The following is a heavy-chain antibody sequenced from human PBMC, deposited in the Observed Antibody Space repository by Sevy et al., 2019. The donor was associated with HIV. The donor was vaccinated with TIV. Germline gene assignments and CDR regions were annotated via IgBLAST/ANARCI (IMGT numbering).Heavy chain of an antibody. V-gene: IGHV3-21*01. J-gene: IGHJ4*02. CDR2: ISSSSTYI. D-gene: IGHD2-15*01. CDR3: ARDPVANYYFDY. CDR1: GFTFSTYS. Sequence: GGCLRLSCAASGFTFSTYSMKWVRQAPGKGLEWVSSISSSSTYIYYADSVKGRFTVSRDNAKNSLYLQMNGLRAEDTAVYYCARDPVANYYFDYWGQGTLVTVSS.